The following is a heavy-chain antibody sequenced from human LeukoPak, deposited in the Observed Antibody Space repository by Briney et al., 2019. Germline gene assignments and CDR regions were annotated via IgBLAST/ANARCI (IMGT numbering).Heavy chain of an antibody. CDR1: GFTFSSYS. CDR3: ARANSGYDYYYYGMDV. Sequence: PGGSLRLSCAASGFTFSSYSMNWVRQAPGKGLECVSSISSSSSYIYYADSVKGRFTISRDNAKNSLYLQMNSLRAEDTAVYYCARANSGYDYYYYGMDVWGKGTTVTVSS. CDR2: ISSSSSYI. D-gene: IGHD5-12*01. J-gene: IGHJ6*04. V-gene: IGHV3-21*01.